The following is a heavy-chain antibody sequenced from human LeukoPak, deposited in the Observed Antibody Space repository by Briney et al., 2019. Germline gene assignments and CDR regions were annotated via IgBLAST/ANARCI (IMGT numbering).Heavy chain of an antibody. D-gene: IGHD6-13*01. CDR3: ARVSTAVSLAIDY. CDR2: ISSSGTYI. CDR1: GGSISSYY. Sequence: PSETLSLTCTVSGGSISSYYWSWIRQPPGKGLEWVSVISSSGTYIYYADSVKGRFTISRDNARNSLYLQMNSLRAEDTAVYYCARVSTAVSLAIDYWGQGTLVTVST. V-gene: IGHV3-21*06. J-gene: IGHJ4*02.